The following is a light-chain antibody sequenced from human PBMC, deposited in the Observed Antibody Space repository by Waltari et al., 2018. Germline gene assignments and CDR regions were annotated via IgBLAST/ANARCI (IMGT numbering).Light chain of an antibody. CDR1: DLGNKY. J-gene: IGLJ2*01. Sequence: SYDLIQPPSVSVSPGQTATITCSGDDLGNKYVYWYQQKSGQSPILVIYQDRNRPSGIPDRFSGSNSENTATLTISGTQALDEGDFYCQTWDTNTGVFGDGTKRTVL. V-gene: IGLV3-1*01. CDR3: QTWDTNTGV. CDR2: QDR.